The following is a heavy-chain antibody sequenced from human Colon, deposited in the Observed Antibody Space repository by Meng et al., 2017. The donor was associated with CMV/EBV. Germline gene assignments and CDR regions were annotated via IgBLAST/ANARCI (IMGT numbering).Heavy chain of an antibody. CDR1: GDSIRSSGYY. V-gene: IGHV4-39*07. J-gene: IGHJ5*02. Sequence: GSLRLSCAVSGDSIRSSGYYWAWIRQPPGKGLEWIGSMFYSGSTYYSASLKSRVTMSIDTSKNQVSLKLTSVTAADTAVYYCARGVVVVAATLSGVFDPWGQGTLVTVSS. D-gene: IGHD2-15*01. CDR2: MFYSGST. CDR3: ARGVVVVAATLSGVFDP.